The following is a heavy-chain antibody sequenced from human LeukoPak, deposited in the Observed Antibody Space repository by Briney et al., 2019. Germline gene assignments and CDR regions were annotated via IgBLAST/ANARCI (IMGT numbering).Heavy chain of an antibody. J-gene: IGHJ4*02. D-gene: IGHD1-14*01. CDR1: GGSFSGYY. V-gene: IGHV4-34*01. CDR3: ARGLGRNSPPGY. CDR2: INHSGST. Sequence: SETLSLTCAVYGGSFSGYYWSWIRQPPGKGLEWIGEINHSGSTNYNPSLKSRVTISVDTSKNQFSLKLSSVTAADTAVYYCARGLGRNSPPGYWGQGTLVTVSS.